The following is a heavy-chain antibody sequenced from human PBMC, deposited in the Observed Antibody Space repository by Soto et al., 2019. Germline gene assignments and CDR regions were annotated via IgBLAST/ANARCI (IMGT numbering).Heavy chain of an antibody. CDR3: ARELVTLYDAFDI. D-gene: IGHD3-10*01. CDR2: ISSSSSYI. Sequence: GGSLRLCCAASGFTFSSYSMNWVRQAPGKGLEWVSSISSSSSYIYYADSVKGRFTISRDNAKNSLYLQMNSLRAEDTAVYYCARELVTLYDAFDIWGQGQWSPSPQ. J-gene: IGHJ3*02. V-gene: IGHV3-21*01. CDR1: GFTFSSYS.